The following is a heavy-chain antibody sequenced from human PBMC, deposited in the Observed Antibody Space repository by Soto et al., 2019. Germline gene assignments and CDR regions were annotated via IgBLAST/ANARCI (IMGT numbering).Heavy chain of an antibody. CDR3: ARGRYGDY. CDR2: ISAHNGNT. J-gene: IGHJ4*02. Sequence: VHLVQSGAEVKKPGASVKVSCKASGYTFTSYGITWVRQARGQGLEWMGWISAHNGNTDYAQKLQGRVIVTRDTSTGTAYMELRSLRSDDTAVYYCARGRYGDYWGQGALVTVS. D-gene: IGHD1-1*01. CDR1: GYTFTSYG. V-gene: IGHV1-18*01.